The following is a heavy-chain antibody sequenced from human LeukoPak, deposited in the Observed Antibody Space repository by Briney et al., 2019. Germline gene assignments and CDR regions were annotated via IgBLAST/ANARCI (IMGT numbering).Heavy chain of an antibody. V-gene: IGHV3-23*01. Sequence: EGSLRLSCAASGFTFSNYAMNWVRQAPGKGLEWVSAIRGSGGSTYYADSVKGRFTISRDNSMHTLYLQMNSLRAEDTAVYYCAKGTLGGGFNFWGHGTLVTVSS. CDR3: AKGTLGGGFNF. CDR1: GFTFSNYA. D-gene: IGHD3-16*01. CDR2: IRGSGGST. J-gene: IGHJ4*01.